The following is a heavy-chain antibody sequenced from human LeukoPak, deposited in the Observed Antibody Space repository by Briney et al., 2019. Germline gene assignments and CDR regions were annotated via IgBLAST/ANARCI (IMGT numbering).Heavy chain of an antibody. Sequence: GGSLRLSCAASGFTFSSYAMSWVRQAPGKGLEWVSAISGSGGSTYYADSVKGRFTISRDNSKNTLYLQMNSLRAEDTAVYYCAKALGLSGYYTPFDYWGQGTLVTVPS. J-gene: IGHJ4*02. CDR3: AKALGLSGYYTPFDY. D-gene: IGHD3-3*01. V-gene: IGHV3-23*01. CDR2: ISGSGGST. CDR1: GFTFSSYA.